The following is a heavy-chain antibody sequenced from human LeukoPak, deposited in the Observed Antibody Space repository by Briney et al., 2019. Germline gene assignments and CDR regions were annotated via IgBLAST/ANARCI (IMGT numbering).Heavy chain of an antibody. V-gene: IGHV3-15*01. CDR2: IKSKTDGGTT. CDR1: GFTFSNAW. Sequence: GGSLRLSCAASGFTFSNAWMSWVRQAPGKGLEWVGRIKSKTDGGTTDYAAPVKGRFTISRDDSKNTLYLQMNSLKTGDTAVYYCTTDWIVRYFDYFDYWGQGTLVTVSS. J-gene: IGHJ4*02. CDR3: TTDWIVRYFDYFDY. D-gene: IGHD3-9*01.